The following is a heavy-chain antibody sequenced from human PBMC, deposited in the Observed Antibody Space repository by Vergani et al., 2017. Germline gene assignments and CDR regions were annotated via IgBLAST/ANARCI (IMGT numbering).Heavy chain of an antibody. Sequence: QVQLVESGGGVVQPGGSLRLSCAASGFTFSSYGMHWVRQAPGKGLEWVAFIRYDGSNKYYADSVKGRFTSSRDNSKNTLYLQMNSLRAEDTAVYYCAKDRDRFFDYWGQGTLVTVSS. D-gene: IGHD3-3*01. CDR3: AKDRDRFFDY. V-gene: IGHV3-30*02. CDR1: GFTFSSYG. CDR2: IRYDGSNK. J-gene: IGHJ4*02.